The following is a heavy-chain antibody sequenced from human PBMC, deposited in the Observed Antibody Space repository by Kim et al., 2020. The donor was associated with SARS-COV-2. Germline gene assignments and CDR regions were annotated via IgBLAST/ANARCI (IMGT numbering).Heavy chain of an antibody. V-gene: IGHV1-2*02. D-gene: IGHD6-6*01. J-gene: IGHJ4*02. Sequence: QKFQGRVTMTRDTSISTAYMELSRLRSHDTAVYYCARDSWYSSSSVIDYWGQGTLVTVSS. CDR3: ARDSWYSSSSVIDY.